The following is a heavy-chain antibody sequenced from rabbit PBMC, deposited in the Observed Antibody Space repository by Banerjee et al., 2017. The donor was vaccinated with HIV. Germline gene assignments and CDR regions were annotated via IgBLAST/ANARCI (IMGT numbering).Heavy chain of an antibody. CDR3: ARHDAGFIYKL. CDR1: GFSFSSSYY. Sequence: QSLEESGGDLVKPGASLTLTCTASGFSFSSSYYMCWVRQTPGKGLEWIGCIYTGDGSTYYASWVYGRFTISKTSSTTVTLQMTSLTAADTATYFCARHDAGFIYKLWGQGTLVTVS. CDR2: IYTGDGST. V-gene: IGHV1S40*01. D-gene: IGHD4-2*01. J-gene: IGHJ4*01.